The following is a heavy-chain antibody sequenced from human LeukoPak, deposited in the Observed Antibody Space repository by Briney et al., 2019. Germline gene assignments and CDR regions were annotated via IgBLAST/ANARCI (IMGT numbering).Heavy chain of an antibody. V-gene: IGHV3-30*02. CDR1: GFTFKRYG. CDR3: ARDVRIVYYDRSPDY. CDR2: IGHDGSNK. D-gene: IGHD3-22*01. J-gene: IGHJ4*02. Sequence: PGGSLRLSCAASGFTFKRYGMHWVRQAPGKGLEWVAYIGHDGSNKYYADSVKGRFTISRDSSKNTLYLQMNSLRAEDTAVYYCARDVRIVYYDRSPDYWGQGTLVTVSS.